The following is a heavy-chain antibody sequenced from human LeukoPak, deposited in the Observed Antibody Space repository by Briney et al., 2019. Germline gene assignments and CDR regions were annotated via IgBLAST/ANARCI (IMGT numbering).Heavy chain of an antibody. Sequence: ASVNVSCTASGYTFTGYYMHWVRQAPGQGLEWMGWINPNSGGTNYAQKFQGWVTMTRDTSISTAYMELSRLRSDDTAVYYCARGGDSSGYYCPIDYWGQGTLVTVSS. V-gene: IGHV1-2*04. D-gene: IGHD3-22*01. J-gene: IGHJ4*02. CDR3: ARGGDSSGYYCPIDY. CDR1: GYTFTGYY. CDR2: INPNSGGT.